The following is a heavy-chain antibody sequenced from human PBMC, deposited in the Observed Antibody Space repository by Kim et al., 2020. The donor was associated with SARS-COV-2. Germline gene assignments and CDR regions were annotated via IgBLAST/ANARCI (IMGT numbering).Heavy chain of an antibody. CDR3: AREVRQQLANFDY. Sequence: YNPYRTSRVTISIYTAKNQFSLKLGSVTAADTAVYYCAREVRQQLANFDYWGQGTLVTVS. V-gene: IGHV4-59*01. J-gene: IGHJ4*02. D-gene: IGHD6-13*01.